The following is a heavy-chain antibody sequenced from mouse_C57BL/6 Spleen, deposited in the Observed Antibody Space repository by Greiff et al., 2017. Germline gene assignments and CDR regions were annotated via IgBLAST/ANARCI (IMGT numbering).Heavy chain of an antibody. Sequence: QVHVQQSGAELVKPGASVKLSCKASGYTFTEYTIHWVKQRSGQGLEWIGWFYPGSGCIKYNEKFKDKATLTADKSSSTVYMELSRLTSEDSAVXYCARHGTVVTTPYAMDYWGQGTSVTVSS. CDR2: FYPGSGCI. D-gene: IGHD1-1*01. J-gene: IGHJ4*01. CDR3: ARHGTVVTTPYAMDY. V-gene: IGHV1-62-2*01. CDR1: GYTFTEYT.